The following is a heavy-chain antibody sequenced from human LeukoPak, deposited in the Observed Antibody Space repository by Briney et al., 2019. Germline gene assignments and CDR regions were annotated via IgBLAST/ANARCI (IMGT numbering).Heavy chain of an antibody. CDR1: GGSFSGYY. CDR3: ARGQWLLGLLDY. D-gene: IGHD6-19*01. V-gene: IGHV4-34*01. Sequence: SETLSLTCAVYGGSFSGYYWSWIRQPPGKGLEWIGEINHSGSTNYNPSLKSRVTISVDTSKNQFSLKLSSVTAADTAVYYCARGQWLLGLLDYWGQGTLVTVSS. J-gene: IGHJ4*02. CDR2: INHSGST.